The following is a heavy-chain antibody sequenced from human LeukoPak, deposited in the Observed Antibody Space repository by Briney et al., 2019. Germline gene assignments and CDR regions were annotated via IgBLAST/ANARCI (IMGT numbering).Heavy chain of an antibody. CDR1: GYTFTSYD. Sequence: ASVKVSCKASGYTFTSYDINWVRQATGQGLEWMGWMNPNSGNTGYAQKLQGRVTMTTDTSTSTAYMELRSLRSDDTAVYYCARTPSIAAAVGWFDPWGQGTLVTVSS. J-gene: IGHJ5*02. D-gene: IGHD6-13*01. CDR3: ARTPSIAAAVGWFDP. V-gene: IGHV1-8*01. CDR2: MNPNSGNT.